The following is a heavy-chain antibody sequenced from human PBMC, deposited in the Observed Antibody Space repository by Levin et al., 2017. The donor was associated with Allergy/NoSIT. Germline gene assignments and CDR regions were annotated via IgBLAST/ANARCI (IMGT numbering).Heavy chain of an antibody. D-gene: IGHD3-22*01. V-gene: IGHV3-66*01. CDR3: ARGSYYYDSSGYYYSYYFDY. CDR2: IYSGGST. J-gene: IGHJ4*02. Sequence: GGSLRLSCAASGFTVSSNYMSWVRQAPGKGLEWVSVIYSGGSTYYADSVKGRFTISRDNSKNTLYLQMNSLRAEDTAVYYCARGSYYYDSSGYYYSYYFDYWGQGTLVTVSS. CDR1: GFTVSSNY.